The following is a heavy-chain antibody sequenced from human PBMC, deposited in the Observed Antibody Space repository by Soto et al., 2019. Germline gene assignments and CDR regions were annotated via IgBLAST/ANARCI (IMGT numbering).Heavy chain of an antibody. CDR2: ISGSGGST. CDR3: AKARAQYYDFWSGYPVDY. Sequence: EVQLLESGGGLVQPGGSLRLSCAASGFTLSSYAMSWVRQAPGKGLEWVSAISGSGGSTYYADSVKGRFTISRDNSKNTLYLQMNSLRAEDTAVYYCAKARAQYYDFWSGYPVDYWGQGTLVTVSS. J-gene: IGHJ4*02. D-gene: IGHD3-3*01. CDR1: GFTLSSYA. V-gene: IGHV3-23*01.